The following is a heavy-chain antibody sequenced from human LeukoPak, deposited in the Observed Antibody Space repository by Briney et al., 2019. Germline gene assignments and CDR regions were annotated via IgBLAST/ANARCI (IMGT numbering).Heavy chain of an antibody. J-gene: IGHJ4*02. CDR2: IDSDGNKV. Sequence: TGGSLRLSCAASGFIFNDYWMFWVRQAPGKGLVWVSQIDSDGNKVTYGDSAKGRFTTSRDNAQNTLYLQMSSLRADDTAVYYCARGTSATAGIAYCGEGTLVAVSS. CDR1: GFIFNDYW. CDR3: ARGTSATAGIAY. D-gene: IGHD6-13*01. V-gene: IGHV3-74*03.